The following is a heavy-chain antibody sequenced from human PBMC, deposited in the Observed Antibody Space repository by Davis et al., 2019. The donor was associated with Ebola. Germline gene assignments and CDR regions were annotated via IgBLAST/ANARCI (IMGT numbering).Heavy chain of an antibody. CDR1: GGSISSYY. D-gene: IGHD3-22*01. J-gene: IGHJ5*02. CDR3: ARWSPYYDSSGYLS. Sequence: MPSETLSLTCTVSGGSISSYYWSWIRQPPGKGPEWIGYIYYSGSTNYNPSLKSRVTISVDTSKNQFSLKLSSVTAADTAVYYCARWSPYYDSSGYLSWGQGTLVTVSS. CDR2: IYYSGST. V-gene: IGHV4-59*01.